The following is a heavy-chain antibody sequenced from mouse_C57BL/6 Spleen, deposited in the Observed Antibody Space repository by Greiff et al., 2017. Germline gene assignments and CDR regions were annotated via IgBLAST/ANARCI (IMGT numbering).Heavy chain of an antibody. D-gene: IGHD1-1*02. CDR3: ARSGSYGFYY. J-gene: IGHJ2*01. CDR2: IDPSDSYT. CDR1: GYTFTSYW. Sequence: QVQLQQPGAELVKPGASVKLSCKASGYTFTSYWMQWVKQRPGQGLEWIGEIDPSDSYTNYNQKFKGKATLTVDTSSSTAYMQLSSLTSEDSAVYYCARSGSYGFYYWGQGTTLTVSS. V-gene: IGHV1-50*01.